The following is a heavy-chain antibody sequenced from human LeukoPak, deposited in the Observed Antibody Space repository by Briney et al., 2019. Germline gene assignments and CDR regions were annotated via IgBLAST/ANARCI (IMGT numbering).Heavy chain of an antibody. J-gene: IGHJ4*02. CDR2: INWNGGST. V-gene: IGHV3-20*01. D-gene: IGHD3-3*01. CDR1: GFTFDDYG. CDR3: ARGVPYASWSGPHYSDY. Sequence: GGSLRLSCAASGFTFDDYGMSWVRQAQGKGLERVSGINWNGGSTGYADSVKGRFTISRDNAKNSLYLQMNSLRAEDTALYHCARGVPYASWSGPHYSDYWGQGTLVTVSS.